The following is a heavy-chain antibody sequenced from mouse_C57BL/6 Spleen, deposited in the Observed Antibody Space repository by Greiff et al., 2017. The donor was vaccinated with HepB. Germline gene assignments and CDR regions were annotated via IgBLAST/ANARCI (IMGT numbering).Heavy chain of an antibody. V-gene: IGHV1-42*01. D-gene: IGHD1-2*01. CDR2: INPSTGGT. J-gene: IGHJ4*01. CDR3: ARFRLYAMDY. CDR1: GYSFTGYY. Sequence: EVQLQQSGPELVKPGASVKISCKASGYSFTGYYMNWVKQSPEKSLEWIGEINPSTGGTTYNQKFKAKATLTVDKSSSTAYMQLKSLTSEDSAVYYCARFRLYAMDYWGQGTSVTVSS.